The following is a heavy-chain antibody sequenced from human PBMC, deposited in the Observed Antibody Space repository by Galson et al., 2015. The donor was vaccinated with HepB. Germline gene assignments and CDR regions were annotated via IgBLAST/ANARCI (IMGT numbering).Heavy chain of an antibody. V-gene: IGHV3-48*01. CDR3: ARDRGGSGSHLSYYYDMNV. J-gene: IGHJ6*02. D-gene: IGHD3-10*01. CDR1: GFMFRRHN. CDR2: IDSSSTII. Sequence: LRLSCAASGFMFRRHNMNLVRQAPEKGLEWISYIDSSSTIIYYADSVKGRFTISRDNAKNSLYLQMNSLRAEDTGIYYCARDRGGSGSHLSYYYDMNVWGQGTTVTVSS.